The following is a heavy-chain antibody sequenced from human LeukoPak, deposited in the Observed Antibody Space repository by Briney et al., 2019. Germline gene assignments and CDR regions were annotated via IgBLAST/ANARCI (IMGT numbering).Heavy chain of an antibody. V-gene: IGHV4-59*01. Sequence: SETLSLTCTVSGDSISGYYWGWIRQPPGKGLEWIGYIFYSGSTNYNPSLKSRVTISVDTSKNQFSLKLSSVTAADTAVYYCARGYYGYFDYWGQGTLVTVSS. D-gene: IGHD4-17*01. CDR3: ARGYYGYFDY. CDR1: GDSISGYY. J-gene: IGHJ4*02. CDR2: IFYSGST.